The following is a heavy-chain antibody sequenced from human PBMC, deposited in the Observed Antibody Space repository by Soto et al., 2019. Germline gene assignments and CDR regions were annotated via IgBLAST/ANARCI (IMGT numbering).Heavy chain of an antibody. CDR3: ARDLSGYCSGGSCQGWWFDP. J-gene: IGHJ5*02. D-gene: IGHD2-15*01. Sequence: ASVKVSFKASGYTFTSYGISWVRQAPGQGLEWMGWISAYNGNTNYAQKLQGRVTMTTDTSTSTAYMELRSLRSDDTAVYYCARDLSGYCSGGSCQGWWFDPWGQGTLVTVSS. V-gene: IGHV1-18*04. CDR1: GYTFTSYG. CDR2: ISAYNGNT.